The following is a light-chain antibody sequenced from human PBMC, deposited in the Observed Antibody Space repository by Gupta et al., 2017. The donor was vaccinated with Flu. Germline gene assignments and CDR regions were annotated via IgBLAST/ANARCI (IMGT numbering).Light chain of an antibody. Sequence: QSVLPQPPSASTAPGQRVPISCSGARSNIGSNPVNWYQHPPGTAPKLLVYHNNQRPSGVPGLFSGSKSGISASLSSTGLESEDEDDYYCAGGADSLNGYVFGPGTKVTVV. CDR1: RSNIGSNP. CDR3: AGGADSLNGYV. CDR2: HNN. J-gene: IGLJ1*01. V-gene: IGLV1-44*01.